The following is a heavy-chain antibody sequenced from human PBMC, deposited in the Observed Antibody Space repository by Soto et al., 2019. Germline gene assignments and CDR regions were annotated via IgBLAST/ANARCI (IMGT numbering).Heavy chain of an antibody. D-gene: IGHD6-25*01. CDR2: IYSAGSA. V-gene: IGHV3-66*01. Sequence: EVQLVESGGGLVQPGGSLRLSCAASGFTVSSYYMSGVRQAPGKGLEWVSVIYSAGSADFADSVKGRFTISRDNSKITLYLQMNSMRAEDTAVYYCASVHSSCYHDFVYWGQGNLVTVSS. CDR1: GFTVSSYY. J-gene: IGHJ4*02. CDR3: ASVHSSCYHDFVY.